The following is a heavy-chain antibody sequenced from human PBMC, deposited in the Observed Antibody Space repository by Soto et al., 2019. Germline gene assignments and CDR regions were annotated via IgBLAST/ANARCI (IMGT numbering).Heavy chain of an antibody. CDR3: ASPRGLDDAFDF. CDR1: GFTFSSQT. D-gene: IGHD3-10*01. Sequence: GGSLRLSCAVSGFTFSSQTMNWVRQAPGKGLEWVSSVSSSGSYKYYADSVKGRFTISRDNAKNPLYLQMNSLRAEDTAVYFCASPRGLDDAFDFWGQGTMVTVSS. V-gene: IGHV3-21*01. J-gene: IGHJ3*01. CDR2: VSSSGSYK.